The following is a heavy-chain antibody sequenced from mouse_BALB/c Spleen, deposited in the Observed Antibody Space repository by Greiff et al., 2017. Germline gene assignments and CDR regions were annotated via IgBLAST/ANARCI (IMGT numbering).Heavy chain of an antibody. CDR1: GFTFSSYA. D-gene: IGHD1-1*01. V-gene: IGHV5-9-4*01. Sequence: EVMLVESGGGLVKPGGSLKLSCAASGFTFSSYAMSWVRQSPEKRLEWVAEISSGGSYTYYPDTVTGRFTISRDNAKNTLYLEMSSLRSEDTAMYYCAREGYYGSSYAMDYWGQGTSVTVSS. CDR2: ISSGGSYT. CDR3: AREGYYGSSYAMDY. J-gene: IGHJ4*01.